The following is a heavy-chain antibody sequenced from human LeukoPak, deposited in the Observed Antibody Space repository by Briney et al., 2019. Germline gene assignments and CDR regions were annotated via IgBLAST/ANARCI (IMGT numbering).Heavy chain of an antibody. J-gene: IGHJ4*02. CDR2: INPNSGGK. CDR3: ARRPQYCRGGACYD. D-gene: IGHD2-15*01. CDR1: GNTLTRYY. Sequence: ASVKVSCKASGNTLTRYYMHWGRQSPGPGLEWRGWINPNSGGKKYAKKFQGRVTMARDTSIRSAYIELSRLRSDDTAVYYCARRPQYCRGGACYDWGQGTLVTVSS. V-gene: IGHV1-2*02.